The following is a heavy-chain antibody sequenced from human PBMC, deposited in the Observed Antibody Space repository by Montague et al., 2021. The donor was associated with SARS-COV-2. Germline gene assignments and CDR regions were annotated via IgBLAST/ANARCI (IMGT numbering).Heavy chain of an antibody. V-gene: IGHV4-59*01. Sequence: SETLSLTCTVSGGSISTYYWNWIRQFPGKGLEWIGYIDYSGSTNYNPSLQSRVIISVDMSKIQFSLKLNSVTAADTAIYYCARLPYDNSYGMDVWGQGTPVTVSS. D-gene: IGHD3-9*01. CDR3: ARLPYDNSYGMDV. CDR1: GGSISTYY. J-gene: IGHJ6*02. CDR2: IDYSGST.